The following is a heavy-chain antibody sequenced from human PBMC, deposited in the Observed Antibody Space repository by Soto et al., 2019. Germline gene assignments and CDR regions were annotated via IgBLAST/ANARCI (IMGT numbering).Heavy chain of an antibody. D-gene: IGHD3-22*01. J-gene: IGHJ4*02. CDR2: IYPGDSDT. CDR1: GYSFTSYW. Sequence: GESLKISCKGSGYSFTSYWIGWVRQMPGKGLEWMGIIYPGDSDTRYSPSFQGQVTISADKSISTAYLQWSSLKASDTAMYYCARSQYDSSGYLYTKPYYFDYWGQGTLVTVSS. CDR3: ARSQYDSSGYLYTKPYYFDY. V-gene: IGHV5-51*01.